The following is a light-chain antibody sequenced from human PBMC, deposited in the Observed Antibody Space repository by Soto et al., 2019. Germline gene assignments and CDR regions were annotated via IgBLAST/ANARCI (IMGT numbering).Light chain of an antibody. CDR2: GAS. V-gene: IGKV3-20*01. CDR3: QHYTSQT. J-gene: IGKJ1*01. Sequence: EVLLTQSPGTLSLSPGERATLSCRASQSVSSNYLAWYQQKPGQAPRLLIYGASSRATGIQDRFSGSGSGTDFTRTSSRLEHEDFAVYYCQHYTSQTFGQGTKVEIK. CDR1: QSVSSNY.